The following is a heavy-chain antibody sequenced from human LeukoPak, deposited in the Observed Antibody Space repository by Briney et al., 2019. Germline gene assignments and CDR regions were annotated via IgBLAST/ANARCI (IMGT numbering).Heavy chain of an antibody. Sequence: PSETLSLTCTVSGYSISSGYYWGWIRQPPGKGLEWIGSIYHSGSTYYNPSLKSRVTISVDTSKNQFSLKLSSVTAADTAVYYCARANLGWFDPWGQGTLVTVSS. CDR1: GYSISSGYY. D-gene: IGHD2-8*01. CDR2: IYHSGST. V-gene: IGHV4-38-2*02. CDR3: ARANLGWFDP. J-gene: IGHJ5*02.